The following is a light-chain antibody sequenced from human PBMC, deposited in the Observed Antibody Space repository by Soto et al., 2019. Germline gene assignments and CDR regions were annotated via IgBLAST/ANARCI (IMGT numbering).Light chain of an antibody. V-gene: IGKV1-39*01. CDR3: QQSAITPPYT. CDR1: QTIGRS. CDR2: GTS. Sequence: DIQLTQSPSSLSASIGDRVTITCRASQTIGRSLNWYQHKPGTAPKLLIYGTSILQSGVPSRFSGSGSETDFPLTISSLQPDDIGTYYCQQSAITPPYTFGQGTRLEI. J-gene: IGKJ2*01.